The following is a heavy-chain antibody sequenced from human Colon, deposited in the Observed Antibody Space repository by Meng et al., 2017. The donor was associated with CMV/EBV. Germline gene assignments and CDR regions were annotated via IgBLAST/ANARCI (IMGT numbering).Heavy chain of an antibody. CDR3: ARGQDFQKGGVH. V-gene: IGHV4-34*01. CDR2: IHPSESL. J-gene: IGHJ4*02. CDR1: DESFCHFS. D-gene: IGHD3-3*01. Sequence: WGGGHLKRSEYLSLPGDVYDESFCHFSWSWTRLLPGNGLECSGEIHPSESLHYIPSLWGRVNITLDMSTNQFSMELSSVPAADTAVYYCARGQDFQKGGVHWGQGTLVTVSS.